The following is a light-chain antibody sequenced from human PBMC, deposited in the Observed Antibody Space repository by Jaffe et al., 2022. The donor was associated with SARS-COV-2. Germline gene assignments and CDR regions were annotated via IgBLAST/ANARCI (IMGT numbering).Light chain of an antibody. CDR2: GAS. CDR3: QHYNAWPLT. J-gene: IGKJ4*01. Sequence: EIVMTQSPATLFVSPGERATLSCRAGQSVSNNLAWYQQRPGQAPRLLVYGASTRATGIPARFSGSGSGTEFTLTISSLQSEDFAVYYCQHYNAWPLTFGGGTKVEIK. V-gene: IGKV3-15*01. CDR1: QSVSNN.